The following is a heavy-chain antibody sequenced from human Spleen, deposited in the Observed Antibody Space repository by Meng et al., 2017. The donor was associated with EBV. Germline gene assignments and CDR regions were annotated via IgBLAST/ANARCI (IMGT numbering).Heavy chain of an antibody. V-gene: IGHV4-34*12. CDR3: ATGWGKANY. J-gene: IGHJ4*02. CDR2: VIHSGNT. CDR1: GDSFSAYY. D-gene: IGHD3-16*01. Sequence: VELKHGGEGLLKPSETLSLTCTDYGDSFSAYYWRGIRQPPGRGLEWIGDVIHSGNTSYSPSLKSRVTISVDTSKRQFSLKLRSMTAADTAAYYCATGWGKANYWGQGTLVTVSS.